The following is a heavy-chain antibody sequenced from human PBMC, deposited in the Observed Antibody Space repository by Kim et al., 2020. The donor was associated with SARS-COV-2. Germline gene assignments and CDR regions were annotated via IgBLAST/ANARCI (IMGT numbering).Heavy chain of an antibody. Sequence: GGSLRLSCAASGFTFSSYGMHWVRQAPGKGLEWVAVISYDGSNKYYADSVKGRFTISRDNSKNTLYLQMNSLRAEDTAVYYCAKGSLAAAGTVDYWGQGTLVTVSS. J-gene: IGHJ4*02. CDR3: AKGSLAAAGTVDY. CDR2: ISYDGSNK. D-gene: IGHD6-13*01. V-gene: IGHV3-30*18. CDR1: GFTFSSYG.